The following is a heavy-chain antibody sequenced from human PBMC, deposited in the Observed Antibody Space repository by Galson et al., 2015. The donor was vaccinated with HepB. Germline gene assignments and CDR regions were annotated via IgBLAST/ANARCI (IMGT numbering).Heavy chain of an antibody. D-gene: IGHD5/OR15-5a*01. V-gene: IGHV3-33*08. Sequence: SLRLSCAASGFTFSSYGMHWVRQAPGKGLEWVAVIWYDGSNKYYADSVEGRFTISRDNSKNTLYLQMNSLRAEDTAVYYCARDPVYDFPSNWVGGMDVWGQGTTVTVSS. CDR3: ARDPVYDFPSNWVGGMDV. J-gene: IGHJ6*02. CDR2: IWYDGSNK. CDR1: GFTFSSYG.